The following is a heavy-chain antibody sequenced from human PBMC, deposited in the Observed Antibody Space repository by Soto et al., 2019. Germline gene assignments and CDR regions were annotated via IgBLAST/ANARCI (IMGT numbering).Heavy chain of an antibody. J-gene: IGHJ6*02. CDR2: ISAYNGNT. V-gene: IGHV1-18*01. D-gene: IGHD3-3*01. Sequence: ASVKVSCKASGYTFTSYGISWVRQAPGQGLEWMGWISAYNGNTNYAQKLQGRVTMTTDTSTSTAYMELRSLRSDDTAVYYCARDPGPYDFWSGPEVYGMDVWGQGTTVTVSS. CDR1: GYTFTSYG. CDR3: ARDPGPYDFWSGPEVYGMDV.